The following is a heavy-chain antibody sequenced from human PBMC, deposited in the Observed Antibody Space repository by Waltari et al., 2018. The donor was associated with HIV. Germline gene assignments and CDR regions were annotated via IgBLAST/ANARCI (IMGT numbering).Heavy chain of an antibody. CDR1: GFTFSSYA. V-gene: IGHV3-23*01. D-gene: IGHD2-21*02. CDR3: AKDCGGDCYMD. J-gene: IGHJ4*02. CDR2: MSGSGRST. Sequence: EVQLLESGGGLVQPGGSLRLSCAASGFTFSSYAMSWVRQAPGKGVEWVSAMSGSGRSTYYSDSVKGRFTISRDNSKNTVYLQMNSLRAEDTALYYCAKDCGGDCYMDWGQGTLVTVSS.